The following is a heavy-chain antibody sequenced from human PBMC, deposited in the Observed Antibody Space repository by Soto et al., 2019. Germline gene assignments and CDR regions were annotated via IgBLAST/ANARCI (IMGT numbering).Heavy chain of an antibody. D-gene: IGHD3-22*01. CDR3: ARDLTDYYDSSGSRSSWFDP. V-gene: IGHV4-31*02. Sequence: PSETLSLTCTVSGGSISSGGYYWSWIRQHPGKGLEWIGYIYYSGSTYYNPSLKSRVTISVDTSKNQFSLKLSSVTAADTAVYYCARDLTDYYDSSGSRSSWFDPWGQRSLCTTSS. J-gene: IGHJ5*02. CDR1: GGSISSGGYY. CDR2: IYYSGST.